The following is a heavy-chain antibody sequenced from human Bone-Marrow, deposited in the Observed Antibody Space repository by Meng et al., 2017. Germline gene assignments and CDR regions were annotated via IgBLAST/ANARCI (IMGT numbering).Heavy chain of an antibody. CDR3: ARGCHSGWYCFDGMDV. V-gene: IGHV3-11*04. Sequence: GESLKISCAASGFTFSDYYMSWIRQAPGKGLEWVSYISSSGSTIYYADSGKGRFTISRDNAKNSLYLQMNSLRAEDTAVYYCARGCHSGWYCFDGMDVWGQGTTVTVSS. J-gene: IGHJ6*02. CDR2: ISSSGSTI. CDR1: GFTFSDYY. D-gene: IGHD6-19*01.